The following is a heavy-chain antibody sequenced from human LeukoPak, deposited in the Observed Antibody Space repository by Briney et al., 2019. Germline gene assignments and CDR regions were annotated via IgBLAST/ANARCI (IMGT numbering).Heavy chain of an antibody. J-gene: IGHJ4*02. CDR3: AREDGGGSYPAVDY. D-gene: IGHD1-26*01. CDR2: IYYSGST. Sequence: SETLSLTCTVSGGSISSSNYYWGWIRQPPGKGLEWIGTIYYSGSTYYNPSLKSRVTISVDTSKNQFSLKLSSATAADTAVYYCAREDGGGSYPAVDYWGQGTLVTVSS. V-gene: IGHV4-39*07. CDR1: GGSISSSNYY.